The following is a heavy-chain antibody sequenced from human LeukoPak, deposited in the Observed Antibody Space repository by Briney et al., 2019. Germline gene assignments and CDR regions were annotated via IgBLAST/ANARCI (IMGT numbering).Heavy chain of an antibody. D-gene: IGHD4-17*01. J-gene: IGHJ4*02. CDR3: AKDSGPTVTQYYFDY. Sequence: PGGSLGLSCAASGFTFSSYAMSWVRQAPGKGLEWVSAISGSGGSTYYADSVKGRFTISRDNSKNTLYLQMNSLRAEDTAVYYCAKDSGPTVTQYYFDYWGQGTLVTVSS. CDR1: GFTFSSYA. CDR2: ISGSGGST. V-gene: IGHV3-23*01.